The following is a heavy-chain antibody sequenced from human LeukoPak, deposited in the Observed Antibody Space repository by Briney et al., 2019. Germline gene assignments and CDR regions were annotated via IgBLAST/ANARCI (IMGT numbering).Heavy chain of an antibody. Sequence: PGGSLRLSCAASGFTFGDTWMNWVRQVPGQGLEWVANIKQDGSEKFYVASVKGRFTISRDNGKSSLYLQMNSLRAEDTALYYCATSYDMGWLKGYWGQGTLVTVSS. CDR2: IKQDGSEK. CDR3: ATSYDMGWLKGY. CDR1: GFTFGDTW. V-gene: IGHV3-7*03. J-gene: IGHJ4*02. D-gene: IGHD3/OR15-3a*01.